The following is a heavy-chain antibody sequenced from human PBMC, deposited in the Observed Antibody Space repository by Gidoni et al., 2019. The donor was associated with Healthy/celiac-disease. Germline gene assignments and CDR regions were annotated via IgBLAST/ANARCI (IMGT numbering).Heavy chain of an antibody. D-gene: IGHD3-10*01. CDR3: AKDYYGSATTTLIDY. Sequence: QVQLVESGGGVVQPGRSLRLSCAASGFTFSSYGMHWVRQAPGKGLEWVAVISYDGSNKYYADSVKGRFTISRDNSKNTLYLQMNSLRAEDTAVYYCAKDYYGSATTTLIDYWGQGTLVTVSS. V-gene: IGHV3-30*18. CDR2: ISYDGSNK. CDR1: GFTFSSYG. J-gene: IGHJ4*02.